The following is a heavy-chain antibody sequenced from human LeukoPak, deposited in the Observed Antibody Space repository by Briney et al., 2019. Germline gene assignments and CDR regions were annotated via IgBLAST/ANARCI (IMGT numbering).Heavy chain of an antibody. D-gene: IGHD6-19*01. V-gene: IGHV1-8*01. CDR1: GYTFTSYD. CDR3: AGGRYSGWYYDY. Sequence: ASVKVSCKASGYTFTSYDINWVRQATGQGLEWMGWMNPNSGNTGYAQKFQGRVTMTRNTSISTAYMELSSLRSEDTAVYYCAGGRYSGWYYDYWGQGTLVTVSS. J-gene: IGHJ4*02. CDR2: MNPNSGNT.